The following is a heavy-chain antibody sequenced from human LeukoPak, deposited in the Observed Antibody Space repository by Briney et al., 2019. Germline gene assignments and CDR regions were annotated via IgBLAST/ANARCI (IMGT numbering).Heavy chain of an antibody. Sequence: GGPLSLSWEAPGFTFDHYSMHWFRQAPGKGREGVSLISWDGGSTYYADSVKGRFTISRDNSKNSLSLQMNSLRAEDTALYYCAKDGKNYFDYWGQGTLVTVSS. CDR2: ISWDGGST. CDR1: GFTFDHYS. V-gene: IGHV3-43*01. CDR3: AKDGKNYFDY. J-gene: IGHJ4*02.